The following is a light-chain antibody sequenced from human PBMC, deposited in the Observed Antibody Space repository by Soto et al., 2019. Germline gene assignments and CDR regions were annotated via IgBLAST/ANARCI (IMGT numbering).Light chain of an antibody. CDR3: QQYNKWPLS. CDR2: DAS. V-gene: IGKV3-15*01. Sequence: EIVMTQSPATLSVSPGERATLSCRASQSIRGSLAWYQQKPGQAPRLLIYDASTGATGIPDRFSASGSGTEFTLTISSLQSEDFAVYFCQQYNKWPLSFGGGTKVELK. J-gene: IGKJ4*01. CDR1: QSIRGS.